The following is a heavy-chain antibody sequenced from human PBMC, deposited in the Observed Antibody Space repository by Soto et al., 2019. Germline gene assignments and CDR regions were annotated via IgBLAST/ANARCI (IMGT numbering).Heavy chain of an antibody. V-gene: IGHV3-48*03. CDR1: GFDFRIYE. J-gene: IGHJ4*02. CDR2: IGSTGSTI. CDR3: ARRGYSGYDWGWYFDF. Sequence: GGSLRLSCEASGFDFRIYEMNWVRQAPGKGLEWLSYIGSTGSTIYYADSVEGRFTISRDDGKNSVYLQMNTLRAEDTAAYYCARRGYSGYDWGWYFDFWGQGTPVTVSS. D-gene: IGHD5-12*01.